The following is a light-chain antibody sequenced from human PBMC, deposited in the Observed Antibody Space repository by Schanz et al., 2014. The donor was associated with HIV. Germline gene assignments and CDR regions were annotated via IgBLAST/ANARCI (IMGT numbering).Light chain of an antibody. CDR1: QSVSSNF. CDR3: QQYGSPPWT. Sequence: EIVLTQSPVTLSLSPGERATLSCRASQSVSSNFLAWYQQKPNQAPRLLIFGASNRATGIPDRFSGSESGTDFTLTISRVEPEDYAVYYCQQYGSPPWTFGQGTKVEVK. CDR2: GAS. J-gene: IGKJ1*01. V-gene: IGKV3-20*01.